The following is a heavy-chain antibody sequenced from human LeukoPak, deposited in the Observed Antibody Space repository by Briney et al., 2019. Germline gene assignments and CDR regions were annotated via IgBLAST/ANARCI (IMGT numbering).Heavy chain of an antibody. J-gene: IGHJ4*02. V-gene: IGHV1-2*04. CDR3: ASQVYDSSGYGLFDY. CDR1: GYTFTGYY. D-gene: IGHD3-22*01. CDR2: INPNSGGT. Sequence: ASVKVSCKASGYTFTGYYMHWVRQAPGQGLEWMGWINPNSGGTNYAQKFQGWVTMTRDTSISTAYMELSRLRSDDTAVYYCASQVYDSSGYGLFDYWGQGTLVTVSS.